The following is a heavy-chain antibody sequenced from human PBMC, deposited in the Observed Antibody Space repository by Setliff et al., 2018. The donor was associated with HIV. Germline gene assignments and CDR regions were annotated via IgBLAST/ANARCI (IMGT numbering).Heavy chain of an antibody. CDR2: IYSNGRT. CDR1: GYSISSGYY. Sequence: SETLSLTCAVSGYSISSGYYWSWIRQPAGKGLEWIGRIYSNGRTTHNPSLKSRVTISRDTSENQFSLRLSSVTAADTAVYYCARGSYTVRIDYWGQGTRVTVSS. CDR3: ARGSYTVRIDY. J-gene: IGHJ4*02. D-gene: IGHD3-10*01. V-gene: IGHV4-38-2*01.